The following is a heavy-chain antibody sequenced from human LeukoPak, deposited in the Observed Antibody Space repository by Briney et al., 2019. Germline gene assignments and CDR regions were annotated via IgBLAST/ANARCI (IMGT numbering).Heavy chain of an antibody. D-gene: IGHD5-12*01. CDR2: IYPGDSDT. V-gene: IGHV5-51*01. CDR1: GYSFTSHW. Sequence: GESLKISCKGSGYSFTSHWIGWVRQMPGKGLEWMGTIYPGDSDTRYSPSLRGQVTISVDKSISTAYLQWSSLKASDTAMYYCAKRHSGYDFFDYWGQGTLVTVSS. J-gene: IGHJ4*02. CDR3: AKRHSGYDFFDY.